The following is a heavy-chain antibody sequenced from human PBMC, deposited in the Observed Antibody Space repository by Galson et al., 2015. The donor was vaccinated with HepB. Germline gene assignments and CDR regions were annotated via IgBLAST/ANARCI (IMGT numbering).Heavy chain of an antibody. J-gene: IGHJ3*02. CDR3: AAPYGDYVAFDI. Sequence: SVKVSCKASGFTFTSSAVQWVRQARGQRLEWIGWIVVGSGNTNYAQKFQERVTITRDMSTSTAYMELSSLRSEDTAVYYCAAPYGDYVAFDIWGQGTMVTASS. V-gene: IGHV1-58*01. D-gene: IGHD4-17*01. CDR1: GFTFTSSA. CDR2: IVVGSGNT.